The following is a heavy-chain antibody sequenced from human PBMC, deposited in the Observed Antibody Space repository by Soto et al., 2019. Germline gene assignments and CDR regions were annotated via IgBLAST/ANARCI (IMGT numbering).Heavy chain of an antibody. D-gene: IGHD2-15*01. Sequence: QLQLQESGPGLVKPSETLSLTCTVSGGSISSSSYYWGWIRQPPGKGLEWIGSIYYAGNTYYTPSLKSRVTISVDTSKNQFSLKLRSVTAADTAVDYCAREGGRYCSGGSCQVDYWGQGTLVTVSS. CDR3: AREGGRYCSGGSCQVDY. J-gene: IGHJ4*02. CDR1: GGSISSSSYY. CDR2: IYYAGNT. V-gene: IGHV4-39*01.